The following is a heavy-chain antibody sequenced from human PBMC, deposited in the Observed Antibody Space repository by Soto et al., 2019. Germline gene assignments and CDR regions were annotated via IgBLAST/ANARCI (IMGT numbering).Heavy chain of an antibody. CDR1: GFTFSGYV. J-gene: IGHJ4*02. Sequence: EVHLLESGGNLAQPGGSLRLSCAASGFTFSGYVMHWVRQAPGKGLEWVTGITADGHNTYYADSVKGRFTISRDNSKNALYLQMNSLRGEDTAIYHCAKGFIFGGKSEGAYWGQGTLVTVSS. CDR3: AKGFIFGGKSEGAY. V-gene: IGHV3-23*01. D-gene: IGHD3-3*01. CDR2: ITADGHNT.